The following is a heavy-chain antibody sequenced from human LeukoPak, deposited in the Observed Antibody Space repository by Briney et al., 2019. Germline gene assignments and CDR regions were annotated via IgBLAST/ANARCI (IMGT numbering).Heavy chain of an antibody. Sequence: PGRSLRLSCAASGFTFDDYAMHWVRQAPGKGLEWVSAISGSGGSTYYADSVKGRFTISRDNSKNTLYLQMNSLRAEDTAVYYCAKDIARTIPGYCSGGSCYGAFDIWGQGTMVTVSS. D-gene: IGHD2-15*01. J-gene: IGHJ3*02. CDR1: GFTFDDYA. V-gene: IGHV3-23*01. CDR2: ISGSGGST. CDR3: AKDIARTIPGYCSGGSCYGAFDI.